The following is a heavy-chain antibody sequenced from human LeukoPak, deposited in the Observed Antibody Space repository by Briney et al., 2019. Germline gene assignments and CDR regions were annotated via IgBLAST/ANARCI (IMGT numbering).Heavy chain of an antibody. CDR2: ISYDGSNK. CDR3: ARAIAVAAFDY. Sequence: GRSLRLSCAASGVTFSSYAMHWVRQAPGKGLEWVAVISYDGSNKYYADSVKGGFTISRDNSKNTLYLQMNRLSAEDTAVYYCARAIAVAAFDYWGQGTLVTVSS. J-gene: IGHJ4*02. CDR1: GVTFSSYA. D-gene: IGHD6-19*01. V-gene: IGHV3-30-3*01.